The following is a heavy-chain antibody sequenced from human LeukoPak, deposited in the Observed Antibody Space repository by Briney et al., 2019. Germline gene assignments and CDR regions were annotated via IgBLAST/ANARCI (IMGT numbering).Heavy chain of an antibody. CDR2: INPNSGGT. D-gene: IGHD6-13*01. Sequence: ASVKVSCKASGYTFTSYYMHWVRQAPGQGLGWMGWINPNSGGTNYAQKFQGRVTMTRDTSISTAYMELSRLRCDDTAVYYCARDLVLGAAAGDYWGQGTLVNVSS. CDR3: ARDLVLGAAAGDY. CDR1: GYTFTSYY. V-gene: IGHV1-2*02. J-gene: IGHJ4*02.